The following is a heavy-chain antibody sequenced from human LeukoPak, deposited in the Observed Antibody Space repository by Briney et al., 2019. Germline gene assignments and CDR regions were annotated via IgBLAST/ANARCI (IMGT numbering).Heavy chain of an antibody. CDR1: GGSISSSSYY. CDR2: IYYSGST. D-gene: IGHD6-19*01. CDR3: ARGVRDSSGWAAEYFQH. J-gene: IGHJ1*01. V-gene: IGHV4-39*07. Sequence: SQTLSLTCTVSGGSISSSSYYWGWIRQPPGKGLEWIGSIYYSGSTYYNPSLKSRVTISVDTSKNQFSLKLSSVTAADTAVYYCARGVRDSSGWAAEYFQHWGQGTLVTVSS.